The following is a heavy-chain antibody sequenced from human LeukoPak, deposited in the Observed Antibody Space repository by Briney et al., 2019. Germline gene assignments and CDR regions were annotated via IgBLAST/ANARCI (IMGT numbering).Heavy chain of an antibody. V-gene: IGHV4-39*07. J-gene: IGHJ4*02. CDR2: IYYSGST. D-gene: IGHD6-19*01. CDR1: GVSISSSSCY. CDR3: ASLSIAVAGKADY. Sequence: PSETLSLTCTVSGVSISSSSCYWGWIRQPPGKGLEWIGSIYYSGSTYYNPPLKSRITISVDTSKNQFSLKLSSVTAADTAVYYCASLSIAVAGKADYWGQGTLVTVSS.